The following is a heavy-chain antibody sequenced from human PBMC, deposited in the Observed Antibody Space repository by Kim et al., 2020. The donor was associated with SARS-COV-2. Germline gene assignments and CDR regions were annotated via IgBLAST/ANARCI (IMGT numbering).Heavy chain of an antibody. Sequence: GESLKISCKGSGYSFTSYWISWVRQMPGKGLEWMGRIDPSDSYTNYSPSFQGHVTISADKSISTAYLQWSSLKASDTAMYYCARHVGGYCSSTSCYTEWDYCGQGTLVTVSS. V-gene: IGHV5-10-1*01. CDR1: GYSFTSYW. CDR3: ARHVGGYCSSTSCYTEWDY. D-gene: IGHD2-2*02. J-gene: IGHJ4*02. CDR2: IDPSDSYT.